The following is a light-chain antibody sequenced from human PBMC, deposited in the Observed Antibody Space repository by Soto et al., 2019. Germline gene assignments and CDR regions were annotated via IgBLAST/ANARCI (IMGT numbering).Light chain of an antibody. CDR1: SSDVGDYNY. CDR2: DVS. V-gene: IGLV2-11*01. Sequence: QSALTQPRSVSGSPGQSVTISCTGTSSDVGDYNYVSWYQQHPGKAPKLMIYDVSKRPSGVPDRFSGSKSGNTASLTISGLQAEDEADYYCYSYAGSYTWVFGGGTQLTVL. CDR3: YSYAGSYTWV. J-gene: IGLJ3*02.